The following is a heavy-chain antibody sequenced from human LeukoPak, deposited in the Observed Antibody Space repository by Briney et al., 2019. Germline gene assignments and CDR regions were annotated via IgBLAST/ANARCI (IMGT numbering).Heavy chain of an antibody. CDR2: IYPGDSDT. CDR1: GYSFTSYW. D-gene: IGHD2-2*01. V-gene: IGHV5-51*01. CDR3: ARGVVPAATVGFNAFDI. Sequence: GESLKISCKGSGYSFTSYWIGWVRQMPGKGLEWMGIIYPGDSDTRYSPSFQGQVTISADKSISTAYLQWSSLKASDTAMYYCARGVVPAATVGFNAFDIWGQGTMVTVSS. J-gene: IGHJ3*02.